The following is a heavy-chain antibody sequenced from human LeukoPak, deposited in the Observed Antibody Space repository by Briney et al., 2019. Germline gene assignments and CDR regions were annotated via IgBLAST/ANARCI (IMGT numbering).Heavy chain of an antibody. CDR3: AREREGDYGDYDLPAGGLQTMDY. J-gene: IGHJ4*02. CDR1: GYTFTSYG. CDR2: ISAYNGNT. Sequence: GASVKVSCKASGYTFTSYGISWVRQAPGQGLEWMGWISAYNGNTNYAQKLQGRVTMTTDTSTSTAYMELRSLRSDDTAVYYCAREREGDYGDYDLPAGGLQTMDYWGQGTLVTVSS. V-gene: IGHV1-18*01. D-gene: IGHD4-17*01.